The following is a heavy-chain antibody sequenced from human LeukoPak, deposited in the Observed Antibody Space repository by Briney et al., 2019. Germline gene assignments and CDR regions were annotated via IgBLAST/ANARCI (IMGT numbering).Heavy chain of an antibody. V-gene: IGHV4-38-2*01. J-gene: IGHJ4*02. CDR3: ELFVVVVPAANYRRGVVDNTADY. CDR1: GYPINNAYY. Sequence: PSETLSLTCGVSGYPINNAYYWVWIRQPPGKGLEWIGSLYHADSTYYNPSLKSRVTMSVDTSTNQFSLKLSSVTAADTAVYYCELFVVVVPAANYRRGVVDNTADYWGQGTLVTVSS. CDR2: LYHADST. D-gene: IGHD2-2*01.